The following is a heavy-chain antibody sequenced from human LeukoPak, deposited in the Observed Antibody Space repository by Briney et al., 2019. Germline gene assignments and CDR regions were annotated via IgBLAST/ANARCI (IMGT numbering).Heavy chain of an antibody. V-gene: IGHV3-21*01. Sequence: GGSLRLSCAASGFTFSSYSMNWVRQAPGKGLEWVSSISSSSSSYIYYADSVKGRFTISRDNAKNSLYLQMNSLRAEDTAVYYCARPGDYDILSPVGGTVNDYWGQGTLVTVSS. CDR2: ISSSSSSYI. D-gene: IGHD3-9*01. CDR1: GFTFSSYS. CDR3: ARPGDYDILSPVGGTVNDY. J-gene: IGHJ4*02.